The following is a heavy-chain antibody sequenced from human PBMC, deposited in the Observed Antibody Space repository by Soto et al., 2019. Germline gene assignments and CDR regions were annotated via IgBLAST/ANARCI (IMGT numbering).Heavy chain of an antibody. J-gene: IGHJ4*02. V-gene: IGHV3-21*01. D-gene: IGHD3-10*01. CDR3: ARDVWFGELLWDY. Sequence: GGSLRLSCAASGFTFSSYSMNWVRQAPGKGLEWVSSISSSSSYIYYADSVKGRFTISRDNAKNSLYLQMNSLRAEDTAVYYCARDVWFGELLWDYWGQGTLVTVSS. CDR1: GFTFSSYS. CDR2: ISSSSSYI.